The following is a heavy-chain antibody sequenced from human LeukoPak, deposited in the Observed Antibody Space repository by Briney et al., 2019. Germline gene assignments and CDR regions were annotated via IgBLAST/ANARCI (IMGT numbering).Heavy chain of an antibody. V-gene: IGHV3-11*04. D-gene: IGHD3-3*01. J-gene: IGHJ4*02. CDR1: GFTFSDYY. Sequence: PGGSLSLSCAASGFTFSDYYMSWIRQAPGKGLEWVSYISSSGSTIYYADSVKGRFTISRDNAKNSLYLQMNSLRAEDTAVYYCASARHYDFWSGKFLYYFDYWGQGTLVTVSS. CDR3: ASARHYDFWSGKFLYYFDY. CDR2: ISSSGSTI.